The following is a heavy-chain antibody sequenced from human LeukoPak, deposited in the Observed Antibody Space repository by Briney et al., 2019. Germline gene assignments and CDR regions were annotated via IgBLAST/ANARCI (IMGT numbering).Heavy chain of an antibody. V-gene: IGHV3-23*01. Sequence: PGGSLRLSCAASGFTFSSYAMGWVRQAPGKGLEWVSAISGSGGSTYYADSVKGRFTISRDNSKNTLYLQMNSLRAEDTAVYYCAKDGVDCGGDCYPSAEYFQHWGQGTLVTVSS. CDR3: AKDGVDCGGDCYPSAEYFQH. CDR2: ISGSGGST. J-gene: IGHJ1*01. D-gene: IGHD2-21*02. CDR1: GFTFSSYA.